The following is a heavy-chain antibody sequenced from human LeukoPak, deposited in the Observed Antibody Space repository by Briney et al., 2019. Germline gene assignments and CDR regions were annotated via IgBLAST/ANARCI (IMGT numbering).Heavy chain of an antibody. V-gene: IGHV1-18*01. CDR2: ISAYNGNT. J-gene: IGHJ1*01. CDR3: ARDFEGYCSSTSCLTFQH. D-gene: IGHD2-2*01. Sequence: GASVKVSCKASGYTFTSYGISWVRQAPGQGLEWMGWISAYNGNTNYAQKLQGRVTMTTDTSTSTAYMELRSLRSDDTAVYYCARDFEGYCSSTSCLTFQHWGQGTLVTVSS. CDR1: GYTFTSYG.